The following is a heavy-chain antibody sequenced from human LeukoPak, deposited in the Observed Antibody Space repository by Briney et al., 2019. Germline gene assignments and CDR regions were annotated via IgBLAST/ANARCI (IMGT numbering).Heavy chain of an antibody. D-gene: IGHD2/OR15-2a*01. Sequence: GRSLRLSCAASGFTFSSYAMHWVRQAPGKGLEWVAVISYDESNKYYADSVKGRFTISRDSSKNTLYLQMNSLRAEDTAVYYCARDNNDAFDIWGQGTMVTVSS. CDR2: ISYDESNK. CDR3: ARDNNDAFDI. V-gene: IGHV3-30*04. CDR1: GFTFSSYA. J-gene: IGHJ3*02.